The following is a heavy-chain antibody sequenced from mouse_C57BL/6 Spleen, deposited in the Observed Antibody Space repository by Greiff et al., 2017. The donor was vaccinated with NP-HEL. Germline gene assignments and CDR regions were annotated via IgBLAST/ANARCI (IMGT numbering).Heavy chain of an antibody. V-gene: IGHV1-72*01. J-gene: IGHJ3*01. CDR2: IDPNSGGT. D-gene: IGHD4-1*01. CDR3: ARELGRGFAY. CDR1: NCSSYW. Sequence: NCSSYWMHWVKQRPGRGLEWIGRIDPNSGGTKYNEKFKSKATLTVDKPSSTAYMQLSSLTSEDSAVYYCARELGRGFAYWGQGTLVTVSA.